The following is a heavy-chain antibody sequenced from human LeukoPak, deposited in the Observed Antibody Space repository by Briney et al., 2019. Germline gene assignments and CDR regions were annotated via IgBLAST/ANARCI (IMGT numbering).Heavy chain of an antibody. CDR3: AKDAGDYGDNWYFDL. J-gene: IGHJ2*01. Sequence: GGSLRLSCAASGFTFSSYAMSWVRQAPGKGLEWVSAVSGSGGSTYYADSVKGRFTISRDNSKNTLYLQMNSLRAEDTAVYYCAKDAGDYGDNWYFDLWGRGTLVTVSS. D-gene: IGHD4-17*01. V-gene: IGHV3-23*01. CDR1: GFTFSSYA. CDR2: VSGSGGST.